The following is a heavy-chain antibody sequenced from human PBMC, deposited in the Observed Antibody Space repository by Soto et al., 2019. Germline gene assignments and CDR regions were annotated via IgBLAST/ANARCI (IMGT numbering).Heavy chain of an antibody. V-gene: IGHV3-15*01. J-gene: IGHJ4*02. CDR2: IKSKTDGGTT. Sequence: EVQLVESGGGLVKPGGSLRLSCAASGFSFSDAWMTWVRQAPGAGLEWVGRIKSKTDGGTTDYAAPVKGRFTISRDASKTTLYLQMNSLKAEDTAIYYCTTVPHSTGTKYWGQGTLVTVSS. CDR1: GFSFSDAW. D-gene: IGHD1-1*01. CDR3: TTVPHSTGTKY.